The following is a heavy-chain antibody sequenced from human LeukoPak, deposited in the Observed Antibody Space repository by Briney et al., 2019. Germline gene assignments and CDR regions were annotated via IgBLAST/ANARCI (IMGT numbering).Heavy chain of an antibody. CDR3: ARGLLPNYYYYGMDV. J-gene: IGHJ6*02. V-gene: IGHV3-21*01. Sequence: GGSLRLSCAASGFTFSSYSMNWVRQAPGKGLEWVSSISSSSSYIYYADSVKGRFTISRDNAKNSLYLQMNSLRAEDTAVYYCARGLLPNYYYYGMDVWGQGTTVTVSS. D-gene: IGHD3-10*01. CDR1: GFTFSSYS. CDR2: ISSSSSYI.